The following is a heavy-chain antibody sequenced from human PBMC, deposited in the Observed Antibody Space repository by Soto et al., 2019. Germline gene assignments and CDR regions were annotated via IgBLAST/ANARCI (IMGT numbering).Heavy chain of an antibody. CDR1: GFTFSSYG. V-gene: IGHV3-30*03. CDR3: ARPLLEWADYYFDY. J-gene: IGHJ4*02. D-gene: IGHD3-3*01. Sequence: GGSLRLSCAASGFTFSSYGMHWVRQAPGKGLEWVAVISYDGSNKYYADSVKGRFTISRDNSKNTLYLQMNSLRAEDTAVYYCARPLLEWADYYFDYWGQGTLVTVSS. CDR2: ISYDGSNK.